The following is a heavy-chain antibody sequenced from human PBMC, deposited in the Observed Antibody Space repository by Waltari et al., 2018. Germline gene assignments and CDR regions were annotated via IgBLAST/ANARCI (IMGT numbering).Heavy chain of an antibody. V-gene: IGHV3-21*01. D-gene: IGHD2-15*01. CDR2: INSNSYI. CDR3: AREGGYCSGGSCRWFDP. Sequence: EVQLVESGGGLVKPGGSLRLSCAASGFTFGSYAMDWVRQAPGRGLEWVSSINSNSYIYYADSVKGRFTISRDNAKNSLYLQMNSLRAEDTAVYYCAREGGYCSGGSCRWFDPWGQGTLVTVSS. CDR1: GFTFGSYA. J-gene: IGHJ5*02.